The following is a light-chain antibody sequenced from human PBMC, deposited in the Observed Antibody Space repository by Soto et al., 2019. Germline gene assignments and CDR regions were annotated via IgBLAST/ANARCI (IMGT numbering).Light chain of an antibody. V-gene: IGLV1-51*02. J-gene: IGLJ7*01. CDR3: GTWDSGLSVGV. Sequence: QSVLTQPPSVSAAPGQKVTISCSGSDSNIGNDHVSWYQQFPGTAPKLLIYENNKRPSGIPDRFSGSKSGTSATLDITGLQTGDEADYYCGTWDSGLSVGVIGGGTQLTVL. CDR1: DSNIGNDH. CDR2: ENN.